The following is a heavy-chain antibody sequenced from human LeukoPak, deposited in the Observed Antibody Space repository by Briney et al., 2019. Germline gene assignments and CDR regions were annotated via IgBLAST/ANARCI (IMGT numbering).Heavy chain of an antibody. CDR2: FDPEDGET. V-gene: IGHV1-24*01. CDR3: ATGPLVGTITFGGVIVEDY. Sequence: ASVKVSCKVSGYTLTELSMHWVRQAPGKGLEWMGGFDPEDGETIYAQKFEGRVTMTEGTSTDTAYMELSSLRSEDTAVHYCATGPLVGTITFGGVIVEDYWGQGTLVTVSS. CDR1: GYTLTELS. J-gene: IGHJ4*02. D-gene: IGHD3-16*02.